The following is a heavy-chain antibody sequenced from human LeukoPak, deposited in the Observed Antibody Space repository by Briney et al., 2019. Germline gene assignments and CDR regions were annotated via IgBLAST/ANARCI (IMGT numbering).Heavy chain of an antibody. V-gene: IGHV3-53*01. CDR1: GFTVSSNY. CDR3: ARRPTVVTPLD. D-gene: IGHD4-23*01. J-gene: IGHJ4*02. Sequence: GGSLRPSCAASGFTVSSNYMSWVRQAPGKGLEWVSVIYSGGSTYYADSVKGRFTISRDNSKNTLYLQMNSLRAEDTAVYYCARRPTVVTPLDWGQGTLVTVSS. CDR2: IYSGGST.